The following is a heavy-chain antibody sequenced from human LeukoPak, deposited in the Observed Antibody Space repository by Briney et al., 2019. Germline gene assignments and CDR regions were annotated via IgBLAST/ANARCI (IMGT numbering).Heavy chain of an antibody. J-gene: IGHJ4*02. V-gene: IGHV3-48*01. CDR3: ASAGYYDSSGHTLEY. Sequence: QAGGSLRLSCAASGFTFSTYSMNWVRQAPGKGLEWVSYISSSSSTIYYADSVKGRFTISRDNAKNSLYLQMNSLRAEDTAVYYCASAGYYDSSGHTLEYWGQGTLVTVSS. CDR1: GFTFSTYS. D-gene: IGHD3-22*01. CDR2: ISSSSSTI.